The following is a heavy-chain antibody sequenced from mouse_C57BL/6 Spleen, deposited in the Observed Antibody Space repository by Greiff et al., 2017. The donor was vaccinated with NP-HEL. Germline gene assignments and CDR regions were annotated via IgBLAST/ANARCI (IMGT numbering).Heavy chain of an antibody. CDR2: INPSNGGT. J-gene: IGHJ2*01. D-gene: IGHD2-1*01. CDR1: GYTFTSYW. Sequence: QVQLQQPGTELAKPGASVKLSCKASGYTFTSYWMHWVKQRPGQGLEWIGNINPSNGGTNYNEKFKSKATLTVDKSSSTAYMQLSSLTSEDSAVYYCARVDYYGNYLAHYFDYWGQGTTLTVSS. V-gene: IGHV1-53*01. CDR3: ARVDYYGNYLAHYFDY.